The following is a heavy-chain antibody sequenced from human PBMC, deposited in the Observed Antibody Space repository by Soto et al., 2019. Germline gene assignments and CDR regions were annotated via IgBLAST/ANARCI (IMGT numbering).Heavy chain of an antibody. CDR2: IYPGDSDT. D-gene: IGHD6-19*01. CDR3: ARDGATQLVRSGWYMDYYGMDV. CDR1: GYSFTNYW. Sequence: PGESLKISCKGSGYSFTNYWIGWVRQMPGKGLEWMGIIYPGDSDTRYSPSFQGQVTMSVDTSKNQFSLKLSSVTAADTAVYYCARDGATQLVRSGWYMDYYGMDVWGHGTTVTVSS. J-gene: IGHJ6*02. V-gene: IGHV5-51*01.